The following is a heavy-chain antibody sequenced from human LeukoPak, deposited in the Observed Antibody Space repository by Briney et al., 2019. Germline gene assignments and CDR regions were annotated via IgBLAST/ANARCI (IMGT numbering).Heavy chain of an antibody. Sequence: SETLSLTRTVSGGSISSGIYYWSWIRQPAGKGLEWIGRIYTSGSTNYNPSLKSRVTISVDKSKNQFSLKLSSVTAADTAVYYCARDSGSYSTYFDYWGQGTLVTVSS. CDR1: GGSISSGIYY. J-gene: IGHJ4*02. V-gene: IGHV4-61*02. D-gene: IGHD1-26*01. CDR3: ARDSGSYSTYFDY. CDR2: IYTSGST.